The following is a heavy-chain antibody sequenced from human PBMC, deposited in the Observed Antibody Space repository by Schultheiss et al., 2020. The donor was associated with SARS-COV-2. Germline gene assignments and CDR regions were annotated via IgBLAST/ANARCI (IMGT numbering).Heavy chain of an antibody. CDR3: ARVETVATFFDY. CDR2: ISGRGSDT. J-gene: IGHJ4*02. CDR1: VFTFSGYA. Sequence: GGSLRLSCAASVFTFSGYALSWVRQAPGRGLEWVSGISGRGSDTDYTDSVKGRFTISRDNSKNTLSLQMNSLRAEDTAVYYCARVETVATFFDYWGQGTPVTVSS. V-gene: IGHV3-23*01. D-gene: IGHD4-23*01.